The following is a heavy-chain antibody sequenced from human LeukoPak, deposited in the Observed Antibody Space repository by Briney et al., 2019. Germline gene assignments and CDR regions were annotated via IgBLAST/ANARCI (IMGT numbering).Heavy chain of an antibody. CDR3: AREQTYNVSSWFDP. V-gene: IGHV1-3*01. CDR1: GYIFTGYV. CDR2: INVVNGNT. J-gene: IGHJ5*02. D-gene: IGHD1-14*01. Sequence: EASVKVSCKASGYIFTGYVIHWVRQAPGQRREWMGWINVVNGNTKYSQTFQGRVSITRDTSASPAYMELDSLGSEDTAVYYCAREQTYNVSSWFDPWGEGTLVTVSS.